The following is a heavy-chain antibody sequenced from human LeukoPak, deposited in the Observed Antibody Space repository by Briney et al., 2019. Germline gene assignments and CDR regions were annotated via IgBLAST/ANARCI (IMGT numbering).Heavy chain of an antibody. J-gene: IGHJ6*03. CDR3: ARDGVLGYCSSTSCLYYYYYYMDV. V-gene: IGHV4-4*07. Sequence: SETLSLTCTVSGGSISSYYWSWIRQPAGKGLEWIGRIYTSGSTNYNPSLKSRVTMSVDTSKNQFSLKLSSVTAADTAVYYCARDGVLGYCSSTSCLYYYYYYMDVWGKGTTVTVSS. D-gene: IGHD2-2*03. CDR1: GGSISSYY. CDR2: IYTSGST.